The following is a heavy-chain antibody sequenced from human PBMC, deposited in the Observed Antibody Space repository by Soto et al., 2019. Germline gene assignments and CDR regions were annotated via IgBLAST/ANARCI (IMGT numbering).Heavy chain of an antibody. J-gene: IGHJ4*02. CDR3: AKPVLRYFDWLLSPFDY. CDR2: ISGSGGST. V-gene: IGHV3-23*01. D-gene: IGHD3-9*01. CDR1: GFTFSSYA. Sequence: GGSLRLSCAASGFTFSSYAMSWVRQAPGKGLEWVSAISGSGGSTYYADSVKGRFTISRDNSKNTLYLQMNSLRAEDTAVYYCAKPVLRYFDWLLSPFDYWGQGTLVTVSS.